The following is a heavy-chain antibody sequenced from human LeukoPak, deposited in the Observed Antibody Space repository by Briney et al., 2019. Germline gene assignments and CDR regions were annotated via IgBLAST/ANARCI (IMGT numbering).Heavy chain of an antibody. CDR3: ARSPSMVRGVTNDY. J-gene: IGHJ4*02. V-gene: IGHV5-51*01. CDR1: GYSFITYW. Sequence: GESLKISCKGSGYSFITYWIGWVRQMPGKGLEWMGVIYPDDSDTRYSPSFQGQITISVDKSISTAYLQWSSLKASDTAMYYCARSPSMVRGVTNDYWGQGTLVTVSS. CDR2: IYPDDSDT. D-gene: IGHD3-10*01.